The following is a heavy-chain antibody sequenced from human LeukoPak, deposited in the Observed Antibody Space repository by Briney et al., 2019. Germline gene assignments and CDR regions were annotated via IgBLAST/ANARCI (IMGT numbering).Heavy chain of an antibody. Sequence: GASVKVSCKASGYTFTSYDISWVRQAPGQGLEWMGWISAYNGNTNYAQKLQGRVTMTTDTSTSTAYMELRSLRSDDTAVYYCARNTYYDILTGQSWWGQGTLVTASS. D-gene: IGHD3-9*01. CDR1: GYTFTSYD. CDR3: ARNTYYDILTGQSW. J-gene: IGHJ4*02. V-gene: IGHV1-18*01. CDR2: ISAYNGNT.